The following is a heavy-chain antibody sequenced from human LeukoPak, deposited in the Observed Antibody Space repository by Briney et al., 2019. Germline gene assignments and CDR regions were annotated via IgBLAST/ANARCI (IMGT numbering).Heavy chain of an antibody. Sequence: SETLSLTCAVYGGSFSGYYWSWIRQPPGKGLEWIGEINHSGSTNYNPSLKSRVTISVDASKNQFSLKLSSVTAADTAVYYCARGASGYYFDYWGQGTLVTVSS. D-gene: IGHD3-22*01. CDR3: ARGASGYYFDY. J-gene: IGHJ4*02. V-gene: IGHV4-34*01. CDR2: INHSGST. CDR1: GGSFSGYY.